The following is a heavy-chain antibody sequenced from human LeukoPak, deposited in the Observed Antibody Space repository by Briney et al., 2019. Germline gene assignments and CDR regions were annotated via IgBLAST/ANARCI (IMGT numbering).Heavy chain of an antibody. V-gene: IGHV3-7*01. CDR2: IKQDGSEK. J-gene: IGHJ4*02. CDR1: GFTFSSYW. Sequence: GGSLRLSCAASGFTFSSYWMSWVHQAPGKGLEWVANIKQDGSEKYYVDSVKGRFTISRDNAKNSLYLQMNSLRAEDTAVYYCASLWGYCSSTSCYTLPSIDYWGQGTLVTVSS. D-gene: IGHD2-2*02. CDR3: ASLWGYCSSTSCYTLPSIDY.